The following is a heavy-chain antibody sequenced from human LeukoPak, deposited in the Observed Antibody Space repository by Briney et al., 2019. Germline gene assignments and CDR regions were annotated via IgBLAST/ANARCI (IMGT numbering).Heavy chain of an antibody. J-gene: IGHJ4*02. CDR2: ISAYNGNT. CDR1: GYTFTSYG. V-gene: IGHV1-18*01. D-gene: IGHD2-2*01. Sequence: ASVKVSCKASGYTFTSYGISWVRQAPGQGLEWMGWISAYNGNTNYAQKFQGRVTITADESTSTAYMELSSLRSEDTAVYYCARSRRVRYCSNISCYAGFFEYWGQGTLVTVSS. CDR3: ARSRRVRYCSNISCYAGFFEY.